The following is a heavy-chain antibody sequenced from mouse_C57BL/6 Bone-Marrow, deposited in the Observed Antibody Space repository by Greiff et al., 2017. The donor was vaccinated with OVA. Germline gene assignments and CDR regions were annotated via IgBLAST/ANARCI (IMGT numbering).Heavy chain of an antibody. Sequence: VQLQQSGAELVRPGASVKLSCTASGFNIKDDYMHWVKQRPEQGLEWIGWIDPENGDTEYASKFQGKATLTADTSSTTAYLQLSSLTSEEVAVYYCTRGEGYYIDYWGQGTTLTVSS. CDR3: TRGEGYYIDY. V-gene: IGHV14-4*01. J-gene: IGHJ2*01. CDR2: IDPENGDT. CDR1: GFNIKDDY.